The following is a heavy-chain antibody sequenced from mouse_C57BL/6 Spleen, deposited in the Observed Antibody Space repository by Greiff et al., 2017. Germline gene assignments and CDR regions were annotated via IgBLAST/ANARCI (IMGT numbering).Heavy chain of an antibody. CDR1: GYTFTSYW. J-gene: IGHJ1*03. V-gene: IGHV1-55*01. CDR2: IYPGSGST. D-gene: IGHD4-1*01. CDR3: ARWRDWDGYFDV. Sequence: QVQLQPPGAELVKPGASVKMSCKASGYTFTSYWITWVKQRPGQGLEWIGDIYPGSGSTNYNEKFKSKATLTVDTSSSTAYMQLSSLTSEDSAVYYCARWRDWDGYFDVWGTGTTVTVSS.